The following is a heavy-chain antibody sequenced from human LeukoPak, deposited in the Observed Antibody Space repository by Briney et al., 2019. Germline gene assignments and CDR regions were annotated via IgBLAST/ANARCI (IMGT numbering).Heavy chain of an antibody. D-gene: IGHD2-21*02. CDR3: ARDMGGGDCCIHDAFEI. V-gene: IGHV3-48*03. CDR2: ISGSGSTI. CDR1: GFTFSSYE. Sequence: GGSLRLSCAASGFTFSSYEMNWVRQAPGKGLEWVSYISGSGSTIYYADSVKGRFTMSRDNAKNSLYLQMNSLRAEDTAVYYCARDMGGGDCCIHDAFEIWGQGTMVTVTS. J-gene: IGHJ3*02.